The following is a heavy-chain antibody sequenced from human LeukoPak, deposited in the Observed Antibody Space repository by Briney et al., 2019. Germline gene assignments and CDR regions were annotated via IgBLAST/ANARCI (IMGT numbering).Heavy chain of an antibody. CDR3: ARGLRGIMAGFDF. V-gene: IGHV4-59*01. D-gene: IGHD3-16*01. CDR2: IYYTGSS. CDR1: GGSISSYY. J-gene: IGHJ4*02. Sequence: SETLSLTCTVSGGSISSYYWSWIRQPPGKGLEWIGYIYYTGSSNYNPSLKSRVTISVDTSENQFSLKLSSATAADTAVYYCARGLRGIMAGFDFWGQGTLVTVSS.